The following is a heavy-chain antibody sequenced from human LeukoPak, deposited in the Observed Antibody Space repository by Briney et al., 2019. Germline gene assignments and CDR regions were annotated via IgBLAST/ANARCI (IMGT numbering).Heavy chain of an antibody. CDR3: ATGVTTLDY. Sequence: GGSLRLSCAASGFTVSSNYMSWVRQAPGKGLEWVSVIYGDDSTFYAVSVKGRFTISRDNSKNTLYLEMNSLRAEDTAMYYCATGVTTLDYWGQGTLVTVSS. J-gene: IGHJ4*02. CDR2: IYGDDST. V-gene: IGHV3-53*01. D-gene: IGHD4-17*01. CDR1: GFTVSSNY.